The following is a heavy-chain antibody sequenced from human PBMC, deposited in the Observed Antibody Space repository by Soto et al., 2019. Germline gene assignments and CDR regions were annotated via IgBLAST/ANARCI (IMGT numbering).Heavy chain of an antibody. J-gene: IGHJ4*02. CDR1: GGSVSTNNW. D-gene: IGHD5-12*01. CDR3: TKNSAYALDY. CDR2: IHHSGGT. Sequence: QVQLQESGPGLVKPSGTLSLSCAVSGGSVSTNNWWSWVRQSPGNGLEWIGEIHHSGGTSYNPSLESRATLSVDKSKNELSLMLNYVTAADTAVYYCTKNSAYALDYWGLGILVTVSS. V-gene: IGHV4-4*02.